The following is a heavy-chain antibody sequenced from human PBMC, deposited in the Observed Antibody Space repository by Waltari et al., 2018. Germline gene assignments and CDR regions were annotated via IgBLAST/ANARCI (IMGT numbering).Heavy chain of an antibody. CDR2: INAGNGNT. CDR1: GYTFTSYA. CDR3: ARVFGAGTFDY. Sequence: QVQLVQSGAEVKKPGASVKVSCKASGYTFTSYAMHWVRQAPGQRLEWMGWINAGNGNTKDSQKFQGRVTITRDTSASTAYMELSSLRSEDTAVYYCARVFGAGTFDYWGQGTLVTVSS. V-gene: IGHV1-3*01. D-gene: IGHD3-10*01. J-gene: IGHJ4*02.